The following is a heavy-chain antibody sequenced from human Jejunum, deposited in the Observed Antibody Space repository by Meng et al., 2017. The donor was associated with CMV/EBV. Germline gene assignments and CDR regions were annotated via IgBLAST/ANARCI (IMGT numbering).Heavy chain of an antibody. Sequence: SCAASGLTFSNYWMHWVRQAQGKGLVWVSRIDTNGRTINYADSVKGRFTISRDNAKNTLYLQMNSLRAEDTAVYYCARAGDYRFDYWGQGTLVTVSS. V-gene: IGHV3-74*01. CDR2: IDTNGRTI. CDR3: ARAGDYRFDY. J-gene: IGHJ4*02. D-gene: IGHD4-17*01. CDR1: GLTFSNYW.